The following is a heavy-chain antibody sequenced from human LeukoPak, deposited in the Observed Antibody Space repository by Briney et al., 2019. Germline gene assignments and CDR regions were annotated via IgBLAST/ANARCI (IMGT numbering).Heavy chain of an antibody. Sequence: PGGSLRLSCAASGFTFSSYWMSWVRQAPGKGLEWVANIKQDGSEKYYVDSVKGRFTISRDNAKKSLYLQMNSLRAEDTAVYHCARFGYVAAVDVWGQGTPVTVSS. V-gene: IGHV3-7*01. CDR3: ARFGYVAAVDV. CDR1: GFTFSSYW. D-gene: IGHD2-15*01. CDR2: IKQDGSEK. J-gene: IGHJ4*02.